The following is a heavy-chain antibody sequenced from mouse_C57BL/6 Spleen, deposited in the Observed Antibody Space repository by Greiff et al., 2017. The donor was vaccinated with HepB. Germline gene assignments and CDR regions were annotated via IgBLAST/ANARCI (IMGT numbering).Heavy chain of an antibody. CDR1: GYTFTSYW. CDR2: IHPNSGST. D-gene: IGHD2-4*01. V-gene: IGHV1-64*01. CDR3: ARDGDYDGQVDY. J-gene: IGHJ4*01. Sequence: VQLQQPGAELVKPGASVKLSCKASGYTFTSYWMHWVKQRPGQGLEWIGMIHPNSGSTNYTEKFKSKATLTVDKSSSTAYMQLSSLTSEDSAVYYCARDGDYDGQVDYWGQGTSVTVSS.